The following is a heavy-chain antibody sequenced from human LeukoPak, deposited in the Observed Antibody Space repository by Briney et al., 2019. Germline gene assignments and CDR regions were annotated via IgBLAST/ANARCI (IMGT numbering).Heavy chain of an antibody. CDR2: IYHSGST. D-gene: IGHD1-26*01. V-gene: IGHV4-59*12. CDR1: GEPISSYY. CDR3: ARAVGATTLGPGSYYFDY. Sequence: SETLSLTCLVSGEPISSYYWSWIRQPPGKGLEWIGYIYHSGSTYYNPSLKSRVTISVDRSKNQFSLKLSSVTAADTAVYYCARAVGATTLGPGSYYFDYWGQGTLVTVSS. J-gene: IGHJ4*02.